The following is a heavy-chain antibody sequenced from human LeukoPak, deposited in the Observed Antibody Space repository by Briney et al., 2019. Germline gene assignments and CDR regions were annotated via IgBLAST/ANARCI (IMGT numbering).Heavy chain of an antibody. CDR3: AHSLITRYYYDSGGYEWVNYFDY. CDR2: IYWNDDK. J-gene: IGHJ4*02. CDR1: GFSPSTGGVG. D-gene: IGHD3-22*01. V-gene: IGHV2-5*01. Sequence: KESGPTLVKPPQPLTLTGTFSGFSPSTGGVGVGSIRQPPGKALEWLPLIYWNDDKRYSPSLKSSLTITKDTSNNQVVLTMTNMDPVDTATYYCAHSLITRYYYDSGGYEWVNYFDYWGQGTLVTVSS.